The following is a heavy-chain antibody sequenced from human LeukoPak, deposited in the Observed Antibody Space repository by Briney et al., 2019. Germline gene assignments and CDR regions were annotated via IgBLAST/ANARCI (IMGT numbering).Heavy chain of an antibody. D-gene: IGHD7-27*01. CDR2: IYPRGST. CDR3: ARFSPRAMGNYLDF. J-gene: IGHJ4*02. CDR1: GGSIGSGSYS. Sequence: SQTLSLTCAVSGGSIGSGSYSWSWIRQPPGKGLEWIGYIYPRGSTYYNPSLKSRVILSLDKSANQFSLNLSSVTAADTAVYYCARFSPRAMGNYLDFWGQGTLVTVSS. V-gene: IGHV4-30-2*01.